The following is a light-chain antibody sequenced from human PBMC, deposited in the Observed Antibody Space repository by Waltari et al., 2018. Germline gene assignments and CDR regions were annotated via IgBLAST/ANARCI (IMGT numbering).Light chain of an antibody. CDR1: SGSLSTTSY. V-gene: IGLV8-61*01. Sequence: QTVVTQEPSLSVSPGGTVTLTCAMSSGSLSTTSYATWYQQTPGRAPRTLVYKANARSPGVPDRFSGSILGNTAALTITGAQADDESDYYCALYMGSVIWVFGGGTRLTVL. CDR2: KAN. CDR3: ALYMGSVIWV. J-gene: IGLJ3*02.